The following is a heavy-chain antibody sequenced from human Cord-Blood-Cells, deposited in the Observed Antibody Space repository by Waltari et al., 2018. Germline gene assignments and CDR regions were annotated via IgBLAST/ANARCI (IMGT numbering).Heavy chain of an antibody. D-gene: IGHD6-13*01. J-gene: IGHJ4*02. CDR3: VTGSAAGIYYFDV. CDR2: LDHADGEN. Sequence: QVQLVQSGAEVKKPGASVKVSCKVSGYTLTELYMHWVRRATGKGLEWMGGLDHADGENIYAQEFQGRVTMTENTSTETAFMELRSLSSEDSAVYCCVTGSAAGIYYFDVWGQGTLVTVSS. V-gene: IGHV1-24*01. CDR1: GYTLTELY.